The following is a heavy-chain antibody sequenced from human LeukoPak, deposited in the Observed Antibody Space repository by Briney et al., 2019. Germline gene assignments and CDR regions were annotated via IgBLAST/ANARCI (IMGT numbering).Heavy chain of an antibody. J-gene: IGHJ4*02. CDR1: GFTFDDFG. Sequence: GGSLRLSCAASGFTFDDFGMSWVRHVPGKGLEWVSGINWNGDSTGYVDSVKGRFTISRDNAMNSLYLQLNSLRAEDTALYYCARRSRRGYSYGFDYWGQGTLVIVSS. V-gene: IGHV3-20*04. D-gene: IGHD5-18*01. CDR3: ARRSRRGYSYGFDY. CDR2: INWNGDST.